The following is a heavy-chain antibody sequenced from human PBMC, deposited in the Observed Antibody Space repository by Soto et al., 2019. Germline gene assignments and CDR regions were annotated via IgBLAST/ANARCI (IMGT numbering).Heavy chain of an antibody. CDR3: ARVHEFGGNSDAFDL. CDR2: IIPVFGTS. J-gene: IGHJ3*01. Sequence: VQLVQSGAEVKKPGSSVKVSCKASGGTFRTEAITWVRQAPGRGLEWMGGIIPVFGTSQYAQKLQGRVKITAYQSTTTAHMELSSLSSAHTGVYYCARVHEFGGNSDAFDLWGQGKMVTVSS. D-gene: IGHD3-10*01. CDR1: GGTFRTEA. V-gene: IGHV1-69*12.